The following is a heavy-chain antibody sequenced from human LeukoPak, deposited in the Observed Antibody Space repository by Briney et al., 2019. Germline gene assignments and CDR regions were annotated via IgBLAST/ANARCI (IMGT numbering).Heavy chain of an antibody. D-gene: IGHD2-2*01. Sequence: PGGSLRLSCAASGFTFSSYAMSWVRQAPGKGLERVSSISASGGTTYYADSVKGRFTISRDNSKNTLYLQMLSLRAEDSAIYYCAKDPREYCSSTSCPNWFDPWGQGTLVTVSS. CDR2: ISASGGTT. V-gene: IGHV3-23*01. CDR3: AKDPREYCSSTSCPNWFDP. J-gene: IGHJ5*02. CDR1: GFTFSSYA.